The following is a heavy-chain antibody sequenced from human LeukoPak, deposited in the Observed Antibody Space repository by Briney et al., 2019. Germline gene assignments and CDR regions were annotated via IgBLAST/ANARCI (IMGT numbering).Heavy chain of an antibody. CDR2: INHTGNT. CDR3: TRWGSWPYDY. Sequence: SETLSLTCAVSGGSVMYHSWTWIRQTPGRGLEWIGEINHTGNTNYNPSLKSRVTISIDTSKNQFSLKLTSATAADSAVYYCTRWGSWPYDYWGEASLVTVSS. V-gene: IGHV4-34*01. CDR1: GGSVMYHS. D-gene: IGHD6-13*01. J-gene: IGHJ4*02.